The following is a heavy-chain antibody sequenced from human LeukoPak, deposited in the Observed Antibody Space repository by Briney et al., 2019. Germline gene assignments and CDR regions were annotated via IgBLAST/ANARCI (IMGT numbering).Heavy chain of an antibody. D-gene: IGHD2-2*03. CDR3: VGLDMGRDY. Sequence: PGGSLRLSCAASGFTFSSYTMHWVRQAPGKGLDWVALVSPDGSDEHYADSVKGRFTISRDNSRNTVYLQMNSLRPEDTAVYYCVGLDMGRDYWGQGTLVTVSS. J-gene: IGHJ4*02. CDR2: VSPDGSDE. CDR1: GFTFSSYT. V-gene: IGHV3-30*04.